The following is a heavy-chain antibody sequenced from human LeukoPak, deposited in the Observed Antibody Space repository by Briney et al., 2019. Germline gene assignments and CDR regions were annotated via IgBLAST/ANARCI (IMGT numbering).Heavy chain of an antibody. Sequence: SETLSLTCTVSGGSLSRDYWSWLRQPPGKGLEWIGYIYNSGSTNYNPSLKSRVTISLDTSKNQFSLKLSSVTAADTAVYYCARNFYAEDGYWGQGTLVAVSS. CDR2: IYNSGST. CDR1: GGSLSRDY. V-gene: IGHV4-59*08. CDR3: ARNFYAEDGY. D-gene: IGHD4-17*01. J-gene: IGHJ4*02.